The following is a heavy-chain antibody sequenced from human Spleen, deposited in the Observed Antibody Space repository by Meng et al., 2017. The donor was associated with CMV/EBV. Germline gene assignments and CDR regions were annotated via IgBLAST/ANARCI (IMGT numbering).Heavy chain of an antibody. CDR3: ARGYCTNGVCPYYYYGMDV. V-gene: IGHV1-46*01. D-gene: IGHD2-8*01. Sequence: ASVKVSCKASGYTFTSYYMHWVRQAPGQGLEWMGIINPSGGSTSYAQKFQGRVTMTRDTSTSTVYMELSSLRSEDTAVYYCARGYCTNGVCPYYYYGMDVWGQGTTVTVSS. J-gene: IGHJ6*02. CDR2: INPSGGST. CDR1: GYTFTSYY.